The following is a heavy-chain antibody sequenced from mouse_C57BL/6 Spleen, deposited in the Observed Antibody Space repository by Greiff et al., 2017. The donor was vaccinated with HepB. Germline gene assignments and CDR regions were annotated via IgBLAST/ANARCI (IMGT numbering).Heavy chain of an antibody. CDR2: INYDGSST. CDR1: GFTFSDYY. D-gene: IGHD2-4*01. CDR3: ARGPIIYYDYDEWFAY. J-gene: IGHJ3*01. Sequence: DVMSVESEGGLVQPGSSMKLSCTASGFTFSDYYMAWVRQVPEKGLEWVANINYDGSSTYYLDSLKSRFIISRDNAKNILYLQMSSLKSEDTATYYCARGPIIYYDYDEWFAYWGQGTLVTVSA. V-gene: IGHV5-16*01.